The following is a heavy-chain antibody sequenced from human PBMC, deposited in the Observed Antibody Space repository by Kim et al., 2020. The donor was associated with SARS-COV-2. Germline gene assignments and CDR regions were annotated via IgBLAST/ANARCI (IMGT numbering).Heavy chain of an antibody. CDR2: IYHSGST. CDR3: ARVEDIVVVPAAMRGWY. CDR1: GYSISSGYY. Sequence: SETLSLTCTVSGYSISSGYYWGWIRQPPGKGLEWIGSIYHSGSTYYNPSLKSRVTISVDTSKNQFSLKLSSVTAADTAVYYCARVEDIVVVPAAMRGWY. J-gene: IGHJ2*01. V-gene: IGHV4-38-2*02. D-gene: IGHD2-2*01.